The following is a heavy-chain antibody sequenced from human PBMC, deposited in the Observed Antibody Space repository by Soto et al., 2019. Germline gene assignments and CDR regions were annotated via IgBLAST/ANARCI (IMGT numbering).Heavy chain of an antibody. CDR1: GFSVGSNY. CDR2: IYSNGDT. V-gene: IGHV3-53*02. CDR3: ARKSDSSPVPEADGV. J-gene: IGHJ4*02. D-gene: IGHD2-8*01. Sequence: EVQLVETGGGLIQPGGSLRLSCAASGFSVGSNYMPWVRQSPGKGLEWVSLIYSNGDTDYADSVKGRFSISRDNFQNTLYLQMNNLRAEDTAVYHCARKSDSSPVPEADGVWGRGTLVTVSS.